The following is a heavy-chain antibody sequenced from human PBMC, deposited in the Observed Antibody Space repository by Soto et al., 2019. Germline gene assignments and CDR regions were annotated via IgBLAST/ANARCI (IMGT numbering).Heavy chain of an antibody. D-gene: IGHD1-26*01. V-gene: IGHV3-23*01. J-gene: IGHJ4*02. CDR2: ISGSGGST. CDR3: AKGWYSGSYIDYFDY. Sequence: GSLRLSCAASGFTFSSYAMSWVRQAPGKGLEWVSAISGSGGSTYYADSVKGRFTISRDNSKNTLYLQMNSLRAEDTAVYYCAKGWYSGSYIDYFDYWGQGTLVTVSS. CDR1: GFTFSSYA.